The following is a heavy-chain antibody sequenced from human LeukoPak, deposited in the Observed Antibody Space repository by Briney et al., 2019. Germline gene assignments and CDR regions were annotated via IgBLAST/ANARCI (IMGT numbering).Heavy chain of an antibody. D-gene: IGHD6-19*01. J-gene: IGHJ4*02. CDR3: ARDLSYSSGWYHY. CDR1: GFTFSIYS. CDR2: ISSSSNYI. Sequence: GGSLRLSCAASGFTFSIYSMNWVRQAPGKGLEWVSSISSSSNYIFYADSPKGRFTISRDNAKNSLYLQMNSLRAEDTAVYYCARDLSYSSGWYHYWGQGTLVTVSS. V-gene: IGHV3-21*01.